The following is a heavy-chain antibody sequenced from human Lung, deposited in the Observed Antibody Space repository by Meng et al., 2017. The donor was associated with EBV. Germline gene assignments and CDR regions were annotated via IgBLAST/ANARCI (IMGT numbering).Heavy chain of an antibody. CDR3: AKDISSGYGDYGLSFDP. Sequence: EXQLVEXXXGVVQPGXSLALSXAASGFTFDDHTMHWVRQVPGKGLEGVSLISWDGDKKFYADSVKGRFTISRDTSKNTLYLQMSRLTSEDTALYYCAKDISSGYGDYGLSFDPLGQGTLVTVAS. J-gene: IGHJ5*02. D-gene: IGHD4-17*01. CDR1: GFTFDDHT. CDR2: ISWDGDKK. V-gene: IGHV3-43*01.